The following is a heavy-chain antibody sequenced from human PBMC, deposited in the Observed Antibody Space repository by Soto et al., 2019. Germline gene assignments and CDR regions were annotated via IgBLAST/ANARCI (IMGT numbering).Heavy chain of an antibody. CDR2: IYYSGST. V-gene: IGHV4-31*03. CDR1: GGSISSGGYY. D-gene: IGHD2-2*01. Sequence: SETLSLTCTVSGGSISSGGYYWSWIRQHPGKGLEWIGYIYYSGSTYYNPSLKSRVTISVDTSKNQFSLKLSSVTAADTAVYYCARGYQLLSFWFDPWGQGTLVTVSS. J-gene: IGHJ5*02. CDR3: ARGYQLLSFWFDP.